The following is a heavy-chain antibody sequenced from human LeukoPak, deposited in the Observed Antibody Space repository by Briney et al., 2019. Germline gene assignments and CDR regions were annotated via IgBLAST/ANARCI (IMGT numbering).Heavy chain of an antibody. CDR1: GFTFSSYS. D-gene: IGHD2-2*02. Sequence: PGGSLRLSCAASGFTFSSYSMNWVRQAPGKGLEWVSYISSSSSTIYYADSVKGRFTISRDNAKNSLYLQMSSLRDQDTAVYYCARDYTWRFDYWGQGTLVTVSS. CDR3: ARDYTWRFDY. CDR2: ISSSSSTI. J-gene: IGHJ4*02. V-gene: IGHV3-48*02.